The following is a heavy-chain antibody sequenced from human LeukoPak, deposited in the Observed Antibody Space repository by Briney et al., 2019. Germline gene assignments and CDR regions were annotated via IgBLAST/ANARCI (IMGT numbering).Heavy chain of an antibody. CDR2: IYYSGST. Sequence: SETLSLTCTVSGGSISSGTYYWSWIRQHPGKGLEWIGYIYYSGSTYYNPSHKSRVTISVDTSKSQFSLKLSSVTAADTAVYYCAREIRGYCSSSSCYTWFDPWGQGTLVTVSS. D-gene: IGHD2-2*02. J-gene: IGHJ5*02. V-gene: IGHV4-31*03. CDR3: AREIRGYCSSSSCYTWFDP. CDR1: GGSISSGTYY.